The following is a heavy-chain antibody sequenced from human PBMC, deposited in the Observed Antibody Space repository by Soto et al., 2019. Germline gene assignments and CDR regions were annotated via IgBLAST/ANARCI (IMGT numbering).Heavy chain of an antibody. V-gene: IGHV3-7*05. D-gene: IGHD3-3*01. CDR1: GFTFSSYW. CDR3: ARDTRDFWLLGSYYGMDV. Sequence: PGGSLRLSCAASGFTFSSYWMSWVRQAPGKGLEWVANIKQDGSEKYYVDSVKGRFTISRDNAKNSLYLQMNSLRAEDTAVYYCARDTRDFWLLGSYYGMDVWGQGTTVTVS. J-gene: IGHJ6*02. CDR2: IKQDGSEK.